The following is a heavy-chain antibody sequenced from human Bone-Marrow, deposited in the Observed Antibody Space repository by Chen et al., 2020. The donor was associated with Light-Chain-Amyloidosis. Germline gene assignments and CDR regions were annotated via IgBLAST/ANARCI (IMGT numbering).Heavy chain of an antibody. V-gene: IGHV4-34*10. CDR2: INHSGSA. J-gene: IGHJ5*02. Sequence: GLLKPSETLSLTCGIHNGAFGDDYWTWIRQPPGKGLQWIAEINHSGSANYNSSLKSRTTISVDKSKNQFSLRMISXXXXXTAVYYCARYEPHFSDSIISGYTAWGQGTSVTVSS. CDR1: NGAFGDDY. D-gene: IGHD5-12*01. CDR3: ARYEPHFSDSIISGYTA.